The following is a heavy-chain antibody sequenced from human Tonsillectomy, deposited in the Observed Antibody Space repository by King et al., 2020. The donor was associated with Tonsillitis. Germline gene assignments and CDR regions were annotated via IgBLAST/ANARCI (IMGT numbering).Heavy chain of an antibody. V-gene: IGHV3-30*02. Sequence: VQLVESGGGVVQPGGSLRLSCAASGFTFSSFAMHWVRQAPGKGLEWVAFIRYDGSNKYYADSVKGRFTISRDDSKNTLYLQLNSLRAEDTAVYYCAKHRETNQPPYYYGMDVWGQGTTLTVSS. CDR2: IRYDGSNK. D-gene: IGHD1-14*01. CDR3: AKHRETNQPPYYYGMDV. J-gene: IGHJ6*02. CDR1: GFTFSSFA.